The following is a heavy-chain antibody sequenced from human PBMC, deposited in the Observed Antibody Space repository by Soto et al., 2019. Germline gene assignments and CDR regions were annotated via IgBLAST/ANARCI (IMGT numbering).Heavy chain of an antibody. Sequence: PGGSLRLSCAASGFTFSSYSMNWVRQAPGKGLEWVSYISSSSSTIYYADSVKGRFTISRDNAKNSLYLQMNSLRDEDTAVYYCAREEDRGSSSWTIYYYYYGMDVWGQGTTVTVSS. V-gene: IGHV3-48*02. CDR1: GFTFSSYS. CDR2: ISSSSSTI. D-gene: IGHD6-13*01. J-gene: IGHJ6*02. CDR3: AREEDRGSSSWTIYYYYYGMDV.